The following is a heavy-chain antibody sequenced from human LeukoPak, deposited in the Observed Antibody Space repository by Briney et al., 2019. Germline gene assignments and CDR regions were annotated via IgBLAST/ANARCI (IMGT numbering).Heavy chain of an antibody. D-gene: IGHD2-2*01. Sequence: ASVKVSCKASGYTFTSYDINWVRQATGQGLEWMGRMNPNSGNTGYAQKFQGRVTMTRNTSISTAYMELSSLRSEDTAVYYCARFRYCSSTSCLDYWGQGTLVTVSS. CDR1: GYTFTSYD. CDR2: MNPNSGNT. CDR3: ARFRYCSSTSCLDY. V-gene: IGHV1-8*01. J-gene: IGHJ4*02.